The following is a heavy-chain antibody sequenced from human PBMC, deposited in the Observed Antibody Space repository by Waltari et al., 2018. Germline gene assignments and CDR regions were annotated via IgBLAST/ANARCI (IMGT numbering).Heavy chain of an antibody. J-gene: IGHJ6*01. CDR1: GLTFRNYL. Sequence: EVQLVESGGGFVQPGGSLSFSCAGSGLTFRNYLMRWVRQAPGKGLEWVATIKPDGGEENYVDSVKGRVTISRDNAKNALYLQMNSLRAEDTAVYHWARGHHGMDVWGQGTTVTVSS. V-gene: IGHV3-7*01. CDR2: IKPDGGEE. CDR3: ARGHHGMDV.